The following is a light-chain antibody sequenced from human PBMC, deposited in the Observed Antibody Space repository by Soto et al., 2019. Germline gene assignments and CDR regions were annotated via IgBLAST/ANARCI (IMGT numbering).Light chain of an antibody. J-gene: IGKJ4*01. CDR2: GAS. CDR3: QQYGTPPVT. Sequence: ETVLTQSPGTLSLSPGERATLSCRASQSVSSTYLAWYQQKPGQAPRLLIYGASSRATGIPDRFSGSGSGTDFTLTISRLEPEDFALYYCQQYGTPPVTFGAGTKVDI. CDR1: QSVSSTY. V-gene: IGKV3-20*01.